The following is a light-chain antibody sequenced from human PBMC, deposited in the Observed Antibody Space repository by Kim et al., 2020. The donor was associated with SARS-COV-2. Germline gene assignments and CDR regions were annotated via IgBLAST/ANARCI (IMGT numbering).Light chain of an antibody. J-gene: IGLJ1*01. Sequence: GQAVTISCTGTSSDVGNYDLGSWYQQHPGKAPQLMIYEVNKRPSGISNRFSGSKSGNTASLTISGLQAEDEADYYCCSYAGSYTFVFGTGTKVTVL. CDR1: SSDVGNYDL. V-gene: IGLV2-23*02. CDR3: CSYAGSYTFV. CDR2: EVN.